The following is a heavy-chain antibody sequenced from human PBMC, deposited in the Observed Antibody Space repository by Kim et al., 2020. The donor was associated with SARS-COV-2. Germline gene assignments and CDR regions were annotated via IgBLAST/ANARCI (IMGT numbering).Heavy chain of an antibody. Sequence: GGSLRLSCAASGFTFRSYAMSWVRQAPGKGLGWVSALSGSDGSTYYADSVKGRFTIHRDNSTNTLYLQMNSLRAEDTAEYYCAKDTPAIQLWLEFDYWGQGTLVTVSS. D-gene: IGHD5-18*01. J-gene: IGHJ4*02. CDR2: LSGSDGST. V-gene: IGHV3-23*01. CDR1: GFTFRSYA. CDR3: AKDTPAIQLWLEFDY.